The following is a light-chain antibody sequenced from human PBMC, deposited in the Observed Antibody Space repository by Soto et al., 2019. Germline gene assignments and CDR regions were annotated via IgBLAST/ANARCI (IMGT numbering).Light chain of an antibody. V-gene: IGLV2-8*01. CDR2: EVT. Sequence: QSALTQPPSASGSPGQSVTISCTGTSTDVGASKYVSWYQQFPGKAPNLILYEVTKRPSGVPGRFSGSKSGNTASLTVSGLQAEDEAEYYCSSYAGTSNIALFGGGTKVTVL. CDR3: SSYAGTSNIAL. J-gene: IGLJ2*01. CDR1: STDVGASKY.